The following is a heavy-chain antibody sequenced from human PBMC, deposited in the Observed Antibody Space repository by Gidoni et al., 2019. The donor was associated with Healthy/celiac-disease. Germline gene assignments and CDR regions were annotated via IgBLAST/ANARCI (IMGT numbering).Heavy chain of an antibody. J-gene: IGHJ4*02. CDR2: ISGSGGST. CDR1: GFTFSRYA. V-gene: IGHV3-23*01. D-gene: IGHD4-4*01. CDR3: AKHKRGTVTEYYFDY. Sequence: EVQLLESGGGLVQPGGSLRLSCAASGFTFSRYAMSWVRQAPGKGLEWVSAISGSGGSTYYADSVKGRFTISRDNSKNTLYLQMNSLRAEDTAVYYCAKHKRGTVTEYYFDYWGQGTLVTVSS.